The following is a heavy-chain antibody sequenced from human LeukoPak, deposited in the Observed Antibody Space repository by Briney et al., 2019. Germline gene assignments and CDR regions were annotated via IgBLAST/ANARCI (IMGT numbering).Heavy chain of an antibody. D-gene: IGHD1-26*01. CDR1: GFTFSSYG. CDR2: IRYDGSNK. CDR3: AATADRGAKKYYFDY. J-gene: IGHJ4*02. Sequence: GGSLRLSCAASGFTFSSYGMHWVRQAPGKGLEWVAFIRYDGSNKYYADSVKGRFTISGDNSKNTLYLQMNSLRSKDTAVYYCAATADRGAKKYYFDYWGQGTLVTVSS. V-gene: IGHV3-30*02.